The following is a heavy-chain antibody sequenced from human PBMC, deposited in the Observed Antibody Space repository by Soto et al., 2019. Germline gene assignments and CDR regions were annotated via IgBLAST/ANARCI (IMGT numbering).Heavy chain of an antibody. V-gene: IGHV5-51*01. D-gene: IGHD6-13*01. J-gene: IGHJ6*02. Sequence: GESLKISCKGSGYSFTSYWIGWVRQMPGKGLEWMGIIYPGDSDTRYSPSFQGQVTISADKSISTAYLQWSSLKASDTAMYYCARNSIAAAGYYYGMDVWGQGTTVTVS. CDR2: IYPGDSDT. CDR1: GYSFTSYW. CDR3: ARNSIAAAGYYYGMDV.